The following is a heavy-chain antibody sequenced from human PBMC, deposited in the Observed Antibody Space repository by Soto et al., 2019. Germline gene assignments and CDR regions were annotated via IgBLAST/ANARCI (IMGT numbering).Heavy chain of an antibody. V-gene: IGHV3-30*18. Sequence: PGGSLRLSCAASGFTFSSYGMHWVRQAPGKGLEWVAVISYDGSNKYYADSVKGRFTISRDNSKNTLYLQMNSLRAEDTAVYYCAKDLYDSSGYYMAYYYYGMDVWGQGTTVTVSS. CDR1: GFTFSSYG. CDR2: ISYDGSNK. J-gene: IGHJ6*02. D-gene: IGHD3-22*01. CDR3: AKDLYDSSGYYMAYYYYGMDV.